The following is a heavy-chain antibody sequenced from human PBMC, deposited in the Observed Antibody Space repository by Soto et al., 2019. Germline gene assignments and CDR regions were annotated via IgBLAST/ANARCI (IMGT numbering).Heavy chain of an antibody. CDR2: INPHDGNT. D-gene: IGHD2-15*01. CDR1: GYIFTTNG. J-gene: IGHJ4*01. CDR3: ARGYCSGGICPIDF. V-gene: IGHV1-18*01. Sequence: QVSLVQSGGEMKKPGASVKVSCRASGYIFTTNGISWLRQAPGQGLEWMGWINPHDGNTVYAQKLQGRVSLTTDTSTSTAYMELRSLRSDDTAVYYCARGYCSGGICPIDFWGHGTLITVSS.